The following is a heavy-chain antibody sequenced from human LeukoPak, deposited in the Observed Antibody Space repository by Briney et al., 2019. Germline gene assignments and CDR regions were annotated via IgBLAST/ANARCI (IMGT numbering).Heavy chain of an antibody. CDR1: GFTFSSYW. CDR2: ISSSDTYI. J-gene: IGHJ4*02. V-gene: IGHV3-21*01. CDR3: AQYYYDSSGYRIWGSY. Sequence: PGGSLRLSCAASGFTFSSYWMSWVRQAPGKGLEWVSSISSSDTYIYHADSVKGRFTISRDNAKNSLYLQMNSLRAEDTAVYYCAQYYYDSSGYRIWGSYWGQGTLVTVSS. D-gene: IGHD3-22*01.